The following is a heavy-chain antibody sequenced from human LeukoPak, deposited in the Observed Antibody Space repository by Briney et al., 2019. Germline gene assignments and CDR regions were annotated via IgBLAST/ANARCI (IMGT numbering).Heavy chain of an antibody. Sequence: GQSLKFSCQGSGYSFTNYWIGWVRQMPGKGLEWMGIIFPGDSDTRYSPSFQGQVTISADKSISTAYLQWSSLKASDTAIYYCASPCIAATGAPYYYYGMDVWGQGTTVTVSS. D-gene: IGHD6-13*01. V-gene: IGHV5-51*01. CDR1: GYSFTNYW. CDR2: IFPGDSDT. CDR3: ASPCIAATGAPYYYYGMDV. J-gene: IGHJ6*02.